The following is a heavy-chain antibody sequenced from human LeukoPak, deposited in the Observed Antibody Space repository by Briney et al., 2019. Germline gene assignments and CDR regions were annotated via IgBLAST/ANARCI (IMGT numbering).Heavy chain of an antibody. CDR1: GFTFSSYA. CDR3: AKGIKWYYYDSSGYYSERYFDY. CDR2: ISGSGGST. D-gene: IGHD3-22*01. Sequence: GGSLRLSCAASGFTFSSYAMSWVRQAPGKGLEWVSAISGSGGSTYYADSVKGRFTISRDNSKNTLYLQMNSLRAEDTAVYYCAKGIKWYYYDSSGYYSERYFDYWGQGTLVTVSS. J-gene: IGHJ4*02. V-gene: IGHV3-23*01.